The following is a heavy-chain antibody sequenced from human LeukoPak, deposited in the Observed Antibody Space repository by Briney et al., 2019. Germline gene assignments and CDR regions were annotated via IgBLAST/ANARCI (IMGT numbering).Heavy chain of an antibody. J-gene: IGHJ5*02. D-gene: IGHD3-10*01. CDR2: IYNSGTT. CDR1: GGSISSSTYF. Sequence: PSETLSLTCTVSGGSISSSTYFWGWIRQPPGKGLEWIGVIYNSGTTYYNPSLKSRVTIYLDTSKSQFSLRLSSLTAADTAVYYCATAVRGENHFDPWGQGTLVTVSS. V-gene: IGHV4-39*01. CDR3: ATAVRGENHFDP.